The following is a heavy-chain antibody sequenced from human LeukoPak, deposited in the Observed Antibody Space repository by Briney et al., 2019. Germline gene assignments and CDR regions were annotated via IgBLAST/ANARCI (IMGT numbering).Heavy chain of an antibody. V-gene: IGHV1-69*13. CDR2: IIPIFGTA. Sequence: SVEVSCKASGGTFSSYAISWVRQAPGQGLEWMGGIIPIFGTANYAQKFQGRVTITADESTSTAYMELSSLRAEDTAVYYCAQDVVVVVAATPAWFDPWGQGTLVTVSS. D-gene: IGHD2-15*01. CDR3: AQDVVVVVAATPAWFDP. CDR1: GGTFSSYA. J-gene: IGHJ5*02.